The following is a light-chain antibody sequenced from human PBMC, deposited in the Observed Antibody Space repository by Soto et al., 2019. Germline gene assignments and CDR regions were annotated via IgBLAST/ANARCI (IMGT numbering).Light chain of an antibody. V-gene: IGKV3D-11*02. CDR3: QQRSNWH. CDR2: DAS. J-gene: IGKJ3*01. Sequence: EIVLTQSPGTLSLSPGERATLSCRASQSVSSNLAWYQQKPGQAPRLLIYDASNRATGIPARFSGSGSGTDFTLTISSLEPEDFAVYYCQQRSNWHFGPGTKVDIK. CDR1: QSVSSN.